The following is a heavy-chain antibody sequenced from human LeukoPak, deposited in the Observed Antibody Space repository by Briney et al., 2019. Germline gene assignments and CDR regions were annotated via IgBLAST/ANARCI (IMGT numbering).Heavy chain of an antibody. CDR1: GFTFSSYA. J-gene: IGHJ3*02. CDR3: ARPQRNCTGGSCYSSDAFEI. CDR2: ISGSGGST. V-gene: IGHV3-23*01. D-gene: IGHD2-15*01. Sequence: GGSLRLSCAASGFTFSSYAMSWVRQAPGKGLEWVSAISGSGGSTYYADSVRGRFTISRDNSKNTLYLQMNSLRAEDTAVYYCARPQRNCTGGSCYSSDAFEIWGQGTMVTVSS.